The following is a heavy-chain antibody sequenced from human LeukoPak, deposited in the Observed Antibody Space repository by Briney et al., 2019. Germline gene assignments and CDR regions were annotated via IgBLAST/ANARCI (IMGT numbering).Heavy chain of an antibody. CDR3: ARDPAAGHYYYYMDV. D-gene: IGHD6-19*01. J-gene: IGHJ6*03. V-gene: IGHV3-21*01. CDR1: GFTFSTYS. CDR2: ITSSSSYI. Sequence: GGSLRLSCAASGFTFSTYSMTWVRQAPGKGLEWVSSITSSSSYIYYADSVKGRFTISRDDAKSSLYLQMNSLRAEDTAVYYCARDPAAGHYYYYMDVWGKGTTVTISS.